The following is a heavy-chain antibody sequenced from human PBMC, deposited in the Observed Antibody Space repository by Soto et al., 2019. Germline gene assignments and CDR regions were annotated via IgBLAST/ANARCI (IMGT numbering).Heavy chain of an antibody. D-gene: IGHD2-8*02. CDR1: GFTVSSYG. CDR3: TGGVASGY. J-gene: IGHJ4*02. Sequence: QVQLVESGGGVVQPGRSLRLSCAASGFTVSSYGMHWVRQAPGKGLEWVAVISRDGGTKYYADSVKGRFTISRDNSRNTLFLEMNSRRGDDMAFYSCTGGVASGYWGQGTLVTVSS. CDR2: ISRDGGTK. V-gene: IGHV3-30*03.